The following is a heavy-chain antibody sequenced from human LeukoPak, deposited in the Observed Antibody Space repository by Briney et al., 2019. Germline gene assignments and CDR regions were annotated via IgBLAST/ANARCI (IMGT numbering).Heavy chain of an antibody. J-gene: IGHJ6*02. Sequence: SETLSLTCTVSGGSISSYYWRWIRQPAGKGLEWIGIGRISTSGSPNYNPSLKSGVTMSVDTSKNQFSLKLSSVTAADTAVYYCAKDRGELGGALYYYYGMDVWGQGTTVTVSS. V-gene: IGHV4-4*07. D-gene: IGHD3-10*01. CDR1: GGSISSYY. CDR2: ISTSGSP. CDR3: AKDRGELGGALYYYYGMDV.